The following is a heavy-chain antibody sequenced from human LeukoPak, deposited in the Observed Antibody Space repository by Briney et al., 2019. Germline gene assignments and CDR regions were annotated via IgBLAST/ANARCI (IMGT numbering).Heavy chain of an antibody. Sequence: GGSLRLSCAASGFTFSSYSMNWVRQAPGKGLEWVSSISSSSSYIYYADSVKGRFTISRDNAKNSLYLQMSSLRAEDAAVYYCARDFHYYDSSGYQNGFDPWGQGTLVTVSS. J-gene: IGHJ5*02. CDR2: ISSSSSYI. CDR1: GFTFSSYS. V-gene: IGHV3-21*01. D-gene: IGHD3-22*01. CDR3: ARDFHYYDSSGYQNGFDP.